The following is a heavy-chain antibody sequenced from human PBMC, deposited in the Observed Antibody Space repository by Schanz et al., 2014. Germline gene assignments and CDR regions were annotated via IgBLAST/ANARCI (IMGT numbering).Heavy chain of an antibody. CDR3: ARDGGRDGYNLAFDV. V-gene: IGHV3-53*01. J-gene: IGHJ3*01. CDR1: GFTVNTNY. CDR2: MYINSGST. D-gene: IGHD5-12*01. Sequence: DVQLVDSGGDLVQPGGSLRLSCAVSGFTVNTNYMSWVRQAPGKGLEWISSMYINSGSTQYADSVKGRFIISRDSSKNTLFLQMNSLRAEDTAVYFCARDGGRDGYNLAFDVWGQGTLVTVSS.